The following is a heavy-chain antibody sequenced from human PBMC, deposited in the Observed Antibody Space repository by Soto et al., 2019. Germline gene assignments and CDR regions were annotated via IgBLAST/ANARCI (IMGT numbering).Heavy chain of an antibody. Sequence: QVQLVESGGGVVQPGRSLRLSCAASGFTFSSYRMHWVRQAPGKGLEWVAVISYDGSNTYYADSVKGRFTISRDNSKNTLYLQMNSLRAEDTAVYYCAKDSGSYYVSYYYYGMDVWGQGTTVTVSS. CDR1: GFTFSSYR. CDR3: AKDSGSYYVSYYYYGMDV. D-gene: IGHD1-26*01. J-gene: IGHJ6*02. V-gene: IGHV3-30*18. CDR2: ISYDGSNT.